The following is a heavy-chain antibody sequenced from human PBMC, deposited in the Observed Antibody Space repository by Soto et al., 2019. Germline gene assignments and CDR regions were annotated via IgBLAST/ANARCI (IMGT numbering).Heavy chain of an antibody. Sequence: SETLSLTCTVSGGSISSYYWSWIRQPPGKGLEWIGYIYYSGSTNYNPSLKSRVTISVDTSKNQFSLKLSSVTAADTAVYYCATEAGTHYFDYWGQGTLVTVSS. CDR2: IYYSGST. V-gene: IGHV4-59*01. J-gene: IGHJ4*02. CDR1: GGSISSYY. CDR3: ATEAGTHYFDY. D-gene: IGHD6-13*01.